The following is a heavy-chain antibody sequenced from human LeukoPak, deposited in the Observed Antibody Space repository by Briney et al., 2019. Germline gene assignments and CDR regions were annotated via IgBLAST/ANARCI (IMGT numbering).Heavy chain of an antibody. V-gene: IGHV4-59*12. J-gene: IGHJ4*02. Sequence: PSETLSLTCTVSGASISSYYWSWIRQPPGQGLQWMGYIHYSDATYYRTSLKGRVTISIDRPKNQFFLNLNSVTAADTAVYYCARLHADSYFFDHWGQGSLVIVSS. CDR2: IHYSDAT. CDR1: GASISSYY. CDR3: ARLHADSYFFDH. D-gene: IGHD4-17*01.